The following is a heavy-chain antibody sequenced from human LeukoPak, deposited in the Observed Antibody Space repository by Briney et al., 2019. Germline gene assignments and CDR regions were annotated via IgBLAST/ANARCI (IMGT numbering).Heavy chain of an antibody. CDR1: GFTFSDYY. D-gene: IGHD1-26*01. CDR3: ARDPGHGGSYSDAFDI. Sequence: GGSLRLSCAASGFTFSDYYMSWIRQAPGKGLEWVSYISSSSSYTNYADSVKGRFTISRDNAKNSLYLQMNSLRAEDTAVYYCARDPGHGGSYSDAFDIWGQGTMVTVSS. CDR2: ISSSSSYT. J-gene: IGHJ3*02. V-gene: IGHV3-11*06.